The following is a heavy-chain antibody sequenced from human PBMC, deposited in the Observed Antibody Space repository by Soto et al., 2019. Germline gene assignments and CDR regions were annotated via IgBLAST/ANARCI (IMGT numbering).Heavy chain of an antibody. D-gene: IGHD5-12*01. J-gene: IGHJ4*02. CDR2: IYYSGST. Sequence: SETLSLTCTVSGGSISSGDYYWSWIRQPPGKGLEWIGYIYYSGSTYYNPSLKSRVTISVDTSKNQFSLKLNSVISADTAVYYCARGHRDGYRSGSLDSWGRGTLVTV. CDR1: GGSISSGDYY. V-gene: IGHV4-30-4*02. CDR3: ARGHRDGYRSGSLDS.